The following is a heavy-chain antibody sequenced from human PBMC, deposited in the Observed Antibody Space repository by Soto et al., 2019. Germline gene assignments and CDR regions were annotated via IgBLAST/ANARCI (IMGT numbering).Heavy chain of an antibody. Sequence: GGSLRLSCAASGFTFSSYSMNWVRQAPGKGLGWVSYSSSSSRSINYADSVQGRFTISRDNATNYLYLHMNSLRAEDTSLEFCASETQWQEFFDNWGQGTLVTVSS. CDR2: SSSSSRSI. V-gene: IGHV3-48*01. CDR3: ASETQWQEFFDN. D-gene: IGHD6-19*01. CDR1: GFTFSSYS. J-gene: IGHJ4*02.